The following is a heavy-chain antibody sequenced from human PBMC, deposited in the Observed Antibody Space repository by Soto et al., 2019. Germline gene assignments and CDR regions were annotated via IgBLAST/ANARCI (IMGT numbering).Heavy chain of an antibody. CDR2: IYYSGST. CDR3: ARRWGTYFDF. J-gene: IGHJ4*02. CDR1: GGSISGYY. D-gene: IGHD7-27*01. Sequence: PSETLSLTCTVSGGSISGYYWSWIRQPPGKGLEWIGYIYYSGSTDYDPSLKSRVTISVDTSKNQFSLKLSSVTAADTAVYYCARRWGTYFDFWGQGTLVTAPQ. V-gene: IGHV4-59*01.